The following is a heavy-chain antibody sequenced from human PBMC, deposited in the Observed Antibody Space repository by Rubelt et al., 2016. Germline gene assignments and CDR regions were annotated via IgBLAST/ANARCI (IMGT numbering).Heavy chain of an antibody. Sequence: EVQLVESGGGLVQPGGSLRLSCAASGFTFSTFGISWVRQAPGKGLEWISYISSSGGTIYYADSVKGRFTVSRDNAKNLCFLQMNSLRAEETAVYYCARDWTLIAGAGAVSESDSWGQGTLVTVSS. J-gene: IGHJ5*01. D-gene: IGHD6-19*01. CDR3: ARDWTLIAGAGAVSESDS. CDR2: ISSSGGTI. V-gene: IGHV3-48*04. CDR1: GFTFSTFG.